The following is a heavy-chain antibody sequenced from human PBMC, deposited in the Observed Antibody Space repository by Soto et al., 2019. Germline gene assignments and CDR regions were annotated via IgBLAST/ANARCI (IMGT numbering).Heavy chain of an antibody. CDR2: INHSGST. D-gene: IGHD6-13*01. J-gene: IGHJ4*02. V-gene: IGHV4-34*01. Sequence: SETLSLTCAVYGGSFSGYYWSWIRQPPGKGLEWIGEINHSGSTNYNPSLKSRVTISVDTAKNQFSLKLSSVTAADTAVYYCARGGGSSWYYFDYWGQGTLVTVSS. CDR1: GGSFSGYY. CDR3: ARGGGSSWYYFDY.